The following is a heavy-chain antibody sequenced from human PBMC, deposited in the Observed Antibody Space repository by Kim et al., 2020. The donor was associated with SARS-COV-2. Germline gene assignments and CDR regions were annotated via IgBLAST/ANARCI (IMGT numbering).Heavy chain of an antibody. Sequence: SETLSLTCTVSGGSISSYYWSWIRQPAGKGLEWIGRIYTSGSTNYNPSLKSRVTMSVDTSKNQFSLKLSSVTAADTAVYYCARDRNSGYYGSGSLNWFDPWGQGTLVTVSS. V-gene: IGHV4-4*07. CDR1: GGSISSYY. CDR3: ARDRNSGYYGSGSLNWFDP. J-gene: IGHJ5*02. D-gene: IGHD3-10*01. CDR2: IYTSGST.